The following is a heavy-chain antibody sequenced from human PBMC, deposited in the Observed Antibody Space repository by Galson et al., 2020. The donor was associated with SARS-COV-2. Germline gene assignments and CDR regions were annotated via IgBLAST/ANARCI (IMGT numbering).Heavy chain of an antibody. D-gene: IGHD2-2*03. CDR2: IKRKGFSYAT. Sequence: GGSLRLSCAASGLTFSGSAVHWVRQATGNGLEWVGRIKRKGFSYATAYAVSVNGRFTMSRDDSENTAYLQMNSLKIEDTAVYYCTIGYCGSTSCYPRFDPWGPGTLVTVSS. J-gene: IGHJ5*02. CDR1: GLTFSGSA. V-gene: IGHV3-73*01. CDR3: TIGYCGSTSCYPRFDP.